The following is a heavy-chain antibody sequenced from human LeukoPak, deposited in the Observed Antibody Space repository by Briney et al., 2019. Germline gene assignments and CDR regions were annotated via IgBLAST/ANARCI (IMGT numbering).Heavy chain of an antibody. CDR1: GFTFSSYA. J-gene: IGHJ4*02. CDR2: ISYDGSNK. Sequence: GGSLRLSCAASGFTFSSYAMHWVRQAPGKGLEWVAVISYDGSNKYYADSVKGRFTISRDNSKNTLYLQMNSLRAEDTAVYYCARERSGSYRFGYWGQGTLVTVSS. V-gene: IGHV3-30-3*01. D-gene: IGHD1-26*01. CDR3: ARERSGSYRFGY.